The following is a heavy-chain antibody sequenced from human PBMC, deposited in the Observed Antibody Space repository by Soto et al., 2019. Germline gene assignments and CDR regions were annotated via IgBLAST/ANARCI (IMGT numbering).Heavy chain of an antibody. V-gene: IGHV6-1*01. Sequence: PSQTLSLTCAISGDSVSSNSAAWNWIRQSPSRGLEWLGRTYYRSKWYNDYAVSVKSRITINPDTSKNQFSLQLNSVTPEDTAVYYCARDIAARHHYYSYGMDVSGQATTVTVSS. J-gene: IGHJ6*02. CDR1: GDSVSSNSAA. CDR3: ARDIAARHHYYSYGMDV. D-gene: IGHD6-6*01. CDR2: TYYRSKWYN.